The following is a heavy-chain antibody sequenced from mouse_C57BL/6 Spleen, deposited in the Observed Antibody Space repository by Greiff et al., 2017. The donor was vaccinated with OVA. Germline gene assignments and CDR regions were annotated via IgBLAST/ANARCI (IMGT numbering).Heavy chain of an antibody. D-gene: IGHD1-1*01. V-gene: IGHV1-59*01. J-gene: IGHJ2*01. Sequence: QVQLQQPGAELVRPGTSVKLSCKASGYTFTSYWMHWVKQRPGRGLEWIGVIDPSDSYTNYNQKFKGKATLTVDTSSSTAYMQLSSLTSEDSAVYYCARSKAYYYGSSDYWGQGTTLTVSS. CDR3: ARSKAYYYGSSDY. CDR1: GYTFTSYW. CDR2: IDPSDSYT.